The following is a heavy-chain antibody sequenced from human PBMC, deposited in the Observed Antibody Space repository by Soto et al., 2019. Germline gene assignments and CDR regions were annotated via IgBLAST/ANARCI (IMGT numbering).Heavy chain of an antibody. CDR3: AGGRIVVVGSRAYYGMDV. CDR2: IIPVFGLV. V-gene: IGHV1-69*01. CDR1: GGTPSNSA. J-gene: IGHJ6*02. Sequence: QVHLLLQSGAEVKKPGSSVKVSCKASGGTPSNSAISWVRQAPEQGLEWMGGIIPVFGLVKYAQNFQGRVTITADESTNTAYMELSSLRPEDTAVYYCAGGRIVVVGSRAYYGMDVWGQGTTVTVSS. D-gene: IGHD3-22*01.